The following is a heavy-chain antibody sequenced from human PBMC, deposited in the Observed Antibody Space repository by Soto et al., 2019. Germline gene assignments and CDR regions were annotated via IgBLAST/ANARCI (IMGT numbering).Heavy chain of an antibody. D-gene: IGHD6-13*01. CDR1: GFTFTSSA. CDR3: AADSRTGDAFDI. CDR2: IVVGSGNT. V-gene: IGHV1-58*01. J-gene: IGHJ3*02. Sequence: SVKVSCKASGFTFTSSAVQWVRQARGQRLEWVGWIVVGSGNTNYAQKFQERVTITRDMSTSTAYMELSSLRSEDTAVYYCAADSRTGDAFDIWGQGTMVTVSS.